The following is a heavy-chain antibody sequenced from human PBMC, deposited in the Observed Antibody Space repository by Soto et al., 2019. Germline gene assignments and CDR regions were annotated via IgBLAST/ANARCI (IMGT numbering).Heavy chain of an antibody. CDR2: ISGSGGST. V-gene: IGHV3-23*01. J-gene: IGHJ4*02. Sequence: GGSLRLSCAAPGFTFSSYAMSWVPQAPGKGLEWVSAISGSGGSTYYAHSVKGRFTISRDNSKNTLYLQMNSLRAEDTAVYYCARPYLEYSSSPPFFWGQGTLVTVSS. D-gene: IGHD6-6*01. CDR1: GFTFSSYA. CDR3: ARPYLEYSSSPPFF.